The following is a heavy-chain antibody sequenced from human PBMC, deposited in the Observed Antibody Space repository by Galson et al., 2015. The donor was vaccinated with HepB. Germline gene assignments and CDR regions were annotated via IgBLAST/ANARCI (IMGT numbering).Heavy chain of an antibody. CDR1: GYTYTHTG. CDR3: ARGRYDISAPVH. J-gene: IGHJ4*02. V-gene: IGHV1-18*01. D-gene: IGHD1-14*01. Sequence: PVKVACKDYGYTYTHTGISGPRQAPRHELEWSGWICGYHHNTNYAQRFQGRVTMSTDTSTTTVYMELRSLRPDDTAMYYCARGRYDISAPVHWGQGTLVTVSS. CDR2: ICGYHHNT.